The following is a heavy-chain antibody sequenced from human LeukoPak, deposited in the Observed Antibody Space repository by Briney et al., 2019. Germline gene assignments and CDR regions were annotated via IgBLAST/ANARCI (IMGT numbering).Heavy chain of an antibody. Sequence: NPSETLSLTCTVSGGSISNYYWSWIRQPPGKGLEWIGYIYYSGSTNYNPSLKSRVTMSGDTSKNQLSLKLSSVTAADTAVYYCARDPTTVTTIFDSWGQGILVTVSS. CDR1: GGSISNYY. J-gene: IGHJ4*02. CDR3: ARDPTTVTTIFDS. D-gene: IGHD4-11*01. CDR2: IYYSGST. V-gene: IGHV4-59*12.